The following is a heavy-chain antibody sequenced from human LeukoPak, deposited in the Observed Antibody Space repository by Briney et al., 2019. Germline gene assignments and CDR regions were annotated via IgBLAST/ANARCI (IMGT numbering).Heavy chain of an antibody. CDR1: GGSISSSSYY. CDR2: IYYSGST. CDR3: ARHRQYYYDSSGDSWFDP. J-gene: IGHJ5*02. V-gene: IGHV4-39*01. D-gene: IGHD3-22*01. Sequence: PSETLSLTCTVSGGSISSSSYYWGWIRQPPGKGLEWIGSIYYSGSTYYNPSLKSRVTISVDTSKNQFSLKLSSVTAADTAVYYCARHRQYYYDSSGDSWFDPWGQGTLSPSPQ.